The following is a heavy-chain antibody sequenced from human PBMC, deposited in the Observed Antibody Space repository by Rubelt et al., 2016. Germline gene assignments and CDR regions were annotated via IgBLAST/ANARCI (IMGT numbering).Heavy chain of an antibody. J-gene: IGHJ5*02. V-gene: IGHV1-69*01. CDR2: IIPSFGTA. D-gene: IGHD6-13*01. Sequence: QAQLVQSGAEVKKPGSSVKVSCKASGGTFSSYAISWVRQAPGQGLEWMGGIIPSFGTANDAQKFQGRVTIPADESTSSAYMGLSSRRAEGTAVYYCAREQQLVGGWFDPWGQGTLVTVSS. CDR3: AREQQLVGGWFDP. CDR1: GGTFSSYA.